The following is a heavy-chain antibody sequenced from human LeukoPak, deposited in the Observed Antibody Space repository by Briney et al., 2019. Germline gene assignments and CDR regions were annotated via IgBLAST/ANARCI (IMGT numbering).Heavy chain of an antibody. CDR3: ARGYYYYYMDV. CDR2: ISSSSSYI. V-gene: IGHV3-21*01. CDR1: GFTFSSYS. J-gene: IGHJ6*03. Sequence: GGSLRLSCAASGFTFSSYSMNWVRQAPGKGLEWVSSISSSSSYIKYADSVKGRFTISRDNAKNSLYLQMNSLRAEDTAVYYCARGYYYYYMDVWGKGTPVTISS.